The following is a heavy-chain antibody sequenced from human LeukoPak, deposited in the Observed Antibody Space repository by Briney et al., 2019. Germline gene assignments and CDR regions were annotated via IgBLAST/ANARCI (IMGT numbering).Heavy chain of an antibody. CDR1: GFTFSSYG. CDR3: ARAPRGDGYHFDY. V-gene: IGHV4-59*01. CDR2: IYYSGST. D-gene: IGHD5-24*01. Sequence: GSLRLSCAASGFTFSSYGMHWVRQAPGKGLEWIGSIYYSGSTNYNPSLKSRVTISVDTSKNQFSLKLSSVTAADTAVYYCARAPRGDGYHFDYWGQGTLVTVSS. J-gene: IGHJ4*02.